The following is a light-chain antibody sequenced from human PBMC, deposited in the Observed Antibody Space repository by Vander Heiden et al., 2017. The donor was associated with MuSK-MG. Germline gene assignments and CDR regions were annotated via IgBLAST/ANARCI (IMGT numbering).Light chain of an antibody. CDR3: HQHNSCSPWT. J-gene: IGKJ1*01. Sequence: DTQMTQSPSTLSASVGDRVTITCRASQSVSSWLACYQQKPRKAPTLLIFDAASCESRGLPGCCSSGCGGEFSLTISSRLQDEFAAYYYHQHNSCSPWTFGGGTKVEIK. CDR1: QSVSSW. V-gene: IGKV1-5*01. CDR2: DAA.